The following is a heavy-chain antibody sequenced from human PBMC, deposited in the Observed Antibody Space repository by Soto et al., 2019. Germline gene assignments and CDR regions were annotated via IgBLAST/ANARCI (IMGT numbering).Heavy chain of an antibody. Sequence: SVKVSCKASGGTFSSYAISWVRQAPGQGLERMGGSIPIFGAANYAQKFQGRVTINADKSTSTAYMELSSLRSEDTAVYYCARRRESYYYYGMDVWGQGTTVTVSS. CDR1: GGTFSSYA. J-gene: IGHJ6*02. CDR3: ARRRESYYYYGMDV. V-gene: IGHV1-69*06. CDR2: SIPIFGAA.